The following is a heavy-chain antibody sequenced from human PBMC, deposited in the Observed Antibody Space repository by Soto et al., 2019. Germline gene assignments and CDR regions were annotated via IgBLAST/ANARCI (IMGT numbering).Heavy chain of an antibody. Sequence: GASVKVSCKASGYTFTSYGISWVRQAPGQGLEWMGWISAYNGNTNYAQKLQGRVTMTTDTSTSTAYMELRSLRSDDTAVYYCARAALGGCYYYYGMDVWGQGTTVTVSS. CDR2: ISAYNGNT. J-gene: IGHJ6*02. CDR1: GYTFTSYG. CDR3: ARAALGGCYYYYGMDV. V-gene: IGHV1-18*01. D-gene: IGHD1-26*01.